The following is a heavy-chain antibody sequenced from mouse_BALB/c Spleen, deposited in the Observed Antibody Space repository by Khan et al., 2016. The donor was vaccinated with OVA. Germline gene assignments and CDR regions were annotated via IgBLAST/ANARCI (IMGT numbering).Heavy chain of an antibody. CDR2: IAPGSGST. CDR1: GYTFTSYW. V-gene: IGHV1S41*01. Sequence: DLVKPGASVKLSCKASGYTFTSYWINWIKQRPGQGLEWIGRIAPGSGSTYYNEMFKVTATMTVDTSSSTAYIHLSSLSSEDSAVYSCARSNYYGSSLYAMDYWGQGTSVTVSS. J-gene: IGHJ4*01. D-gene: IGHD1-1*01. CDR3: ARSNYYGSSLYAMDY.